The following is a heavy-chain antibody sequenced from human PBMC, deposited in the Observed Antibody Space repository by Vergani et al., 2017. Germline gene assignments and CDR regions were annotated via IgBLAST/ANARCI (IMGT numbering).Heavy chain of an antibody. Sequence: QVQLVQSGAEVKKPGASVKVSCKASGYTFTSYYMHWVRQAPGQGLEWMGIINPNGGSTSYAQKFQGRVTMTRDTSSSTVYMELSSLRSEDTAVYYCARSYYDSTVKDYWGQGTLVTVSS. CDR1: GYTFTSYY. CDR2: INPNGGST. CDR3: ARSYYDSTVKDY. V-gene: IGHV1-46*01. D-gene: IGHD3-22*01. J-gene: IGHJ4*02.